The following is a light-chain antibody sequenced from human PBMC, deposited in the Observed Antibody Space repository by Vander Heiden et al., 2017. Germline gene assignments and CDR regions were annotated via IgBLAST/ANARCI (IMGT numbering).Light chain of an antibody. CDR1: QSLLHSNGYNY. CDR2: LGS. Sequence: IVMTQSPLSLPVSPREPASISCRSSQSLLHSNGYNYLDWYLQKPGQSPQLLIYLGSNRASGVPDRFSGSGSGTDFTLKISRVEAEDVGVYYCMQALQTPMYTFGQGTKLEIK. J-gene: IGKJ2*01. CDR3: MQALQTPMYT. V-gene: IGKV2-28*01.